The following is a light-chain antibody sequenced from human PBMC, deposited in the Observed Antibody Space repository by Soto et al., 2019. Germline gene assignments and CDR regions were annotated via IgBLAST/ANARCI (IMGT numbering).Light chain of an antibody. CDR2: GAS. J-gene: IGKJ2*01. V-gene: IGKV3-20*01. CDR3: QRYGSSLYT. CDR1: QSVSSVS. Sequence: EIVLTQSPGTLSLSPGERATLSCRASQSVSSVSLAWYQQKPGQAPRLLIYGASSRATGIPDRFSGSGSGTDFTLIISRLEPEDFAVYYCQRYGSSLYTFGQGTKQEIK.